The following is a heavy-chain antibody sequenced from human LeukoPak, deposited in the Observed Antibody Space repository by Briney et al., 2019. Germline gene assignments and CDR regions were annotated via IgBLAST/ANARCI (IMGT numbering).Heavy chain of an antibody. V-gene: IGHV4-59*08. CDR1: VGSIICDH. J-gene: IGHJ4*02. Sequence: SETLSLTCCVPVGSIICDHGSWIRQPPGKGLEWIGYIYFSGSTNYNPSLKSRVTVSLDTTKNQVSLKLSSVSAADTSVYYRASTGYCIGGSCYSNYFDHWGQGTLVTVSS. CDR2: IYFSGST. D-gene: IGHD2-15*01. CDR3: ASTGYCIGGSCYSNYFDH.